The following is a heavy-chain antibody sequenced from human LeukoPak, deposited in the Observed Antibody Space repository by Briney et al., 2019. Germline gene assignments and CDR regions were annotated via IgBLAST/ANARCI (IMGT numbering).Heavy chain of an antibody. CDR3: ARAQTGPFDY. V-gene: IGHV4-4*07. Sequence: SETWSLTSTAPVASTISSYWSWIRQPAGKGLEWIGRIYTSGSTNYDPSLKSRVTMSVDASKNQFSLKLSSVTAADTAVYYCARAQTGPFDYWGQGTLVTVSS. CDR1: VASTISSY. J-gene: IGHJ4*02. CDR2: IYTSGST.